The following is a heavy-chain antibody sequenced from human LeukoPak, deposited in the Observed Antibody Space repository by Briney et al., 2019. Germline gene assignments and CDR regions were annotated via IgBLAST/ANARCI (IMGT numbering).Heavy chain of an antibody. CDR1: GGSFSGYY. CDR3: ARGTLYSGWSYYFDD. J-gene: IGHJ4*02. V-gene: IGHV4-34*01. Sequence: SETLSLTCAVYGGSFSGYYWSWIRQPPGKALEWIGSVYYSGTTSSNPSLKSRVTISVDMSKNEFSLRLRSVTAADTAMYYCARGTLYSGWSYYFDDWGQGNQVTVSS. D-gene: IGHD6-19*01. CDR2: VYYSGTT.